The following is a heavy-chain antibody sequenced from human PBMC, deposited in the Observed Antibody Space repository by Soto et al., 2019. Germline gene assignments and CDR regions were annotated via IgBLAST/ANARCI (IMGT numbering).Heavy chain of an antibody. J-gene: IGHJ3*02. V-gene: IGHV3-23*01. Sequence: GGSLRLSCAASGFTFSSYAMSWVRQAPGKGLEWVSAISGSGGSTYYADSVKGRFTISRDNSKNTLYLQMNSLRAEDTAVYYCAKFQVPAAMPGDADAFDIWGQGTMVTVSS. CDR1: GFTFSSYA. CDR3: AKFQVPAAMPGDADAFDI. CDR2: ISGSGGST. D-gene: IGHD2-2*01.